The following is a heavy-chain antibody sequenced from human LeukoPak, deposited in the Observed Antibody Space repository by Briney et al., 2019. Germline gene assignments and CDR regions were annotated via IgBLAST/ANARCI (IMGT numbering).Heavy chain of an antibody. Sequence: TSETLSLTCTVSGGSISSSSYYWGWIRHPPGKGLEWNGSIYYSGSTYYNPSLKSRVAISVDTSKTQFSLKLSSVTDADTAVYYCARINVDYYDSSGSWDYWGQGTLVTVSS. D-gene: IGHD3-22*01. CDR1: GGSISSSSYY. CDR2: IYYSGST. J-gene: IGHJ4*02. V-gene: IGHV4-39*01. CDR3: ARINVDYYDSSGSWDY.